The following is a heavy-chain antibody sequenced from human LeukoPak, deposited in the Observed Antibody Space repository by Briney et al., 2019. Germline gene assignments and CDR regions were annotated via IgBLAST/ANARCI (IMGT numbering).Heavy chain of an antibody. D-gene: IGHD4-11*01. V-gene: IGHV3-7*01. CDR1: GFTFGSSW. J-gene: IGHJ4*02. CDR2: INPDGSKK. Sequence: GGSLRLSCAASGFTFGSSWMCWVRQAPGWGLERVAIINPDGSKKYYMDSVKGRFTISRDYVKNSLYLQMDSLRAEDTAVYYCARDSAYSAFDYWGQGALVTVSS. CDR3: ARDSAYSAFDY.